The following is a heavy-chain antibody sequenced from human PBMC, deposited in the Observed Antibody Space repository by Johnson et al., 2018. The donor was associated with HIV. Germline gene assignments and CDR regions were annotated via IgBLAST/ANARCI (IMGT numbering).Heavy chain of an antibody. V-gene: IGHV3-20*04. Sequence: EVQLVESGGGLAQPGGSLRLSCAASGFTFDDYGMSWVRQAPGKGLEWVSGINLNGGSTGYADSVKGRFTISRDNAQNSLYLQMDSLRAEDSAMYYCARDGVYSSPHDAFDIWGQGTMVTVSS. CDR2: INLNGGST. J-gene: IGHJ3*02. CDR3: ARDGVYSSPHDAFDI. CDR1: GFTFDDYG. D-gene: IGHD6-13*01.